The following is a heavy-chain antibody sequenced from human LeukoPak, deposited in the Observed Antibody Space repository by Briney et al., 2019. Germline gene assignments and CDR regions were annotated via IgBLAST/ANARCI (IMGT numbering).Heavy chain of an antibody. V-gene: IGHV1-69*13. Sequence: ASVNVSCKSSGYTFTSYAISWVRQAPGQGLEWVGLILPIFGTANCAQKFQGRVTITADESTSTAYMELSSVRSEDTAVYYCAREVYGDYVNDFDYWGQGTMVTVSS. CDR2: ILPIFGTA. CDR3: AREVYGDYVNDFDY. J-gene: IGHJ4*02. D-gene: IGHD4-17*01. CDR1: GYTFTSYA.